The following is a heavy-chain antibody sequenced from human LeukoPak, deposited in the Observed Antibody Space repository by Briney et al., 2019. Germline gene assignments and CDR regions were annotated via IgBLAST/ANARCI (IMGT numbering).Heavy chain of an antibody. CDR3: ATASLIVVVVTATRPDY. CDR2: ISGSGGST. V-gene: IGHV3-23*01. CDR1: GFTFSTYA. Sequence: GGSLRLSCVASGFTFSTYAMTWVRQAPGKGLEWVSAISGSGGSTYYAGSVKGRFTISRDNSKNTLYLQMNSLRAEDTAVYYCATASLIVVVVTATRPDYWGQGTLVTVSS. J-gene: IGHJ4*02. D-gene: IGHD2-15*01.